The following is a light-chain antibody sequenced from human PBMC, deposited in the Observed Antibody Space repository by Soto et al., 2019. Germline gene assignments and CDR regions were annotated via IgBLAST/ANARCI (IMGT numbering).Light chain of an antibody. J-gene: IGKJ1*01. CDR2: AAS. Sequence: DIHMTQSPSSLSASLGDGVTITSRASQSISSYLNWYQQKPGKAPKLLIYAASSLQSGVPSRFSGSGSGADFTLTISSLQPEDFATYYCKQSYSTPRTFGQGTKVDIK. CDR1: QSISSY. V-gene: IGKV1-39*01. CDR3: KQSYSTPRT.